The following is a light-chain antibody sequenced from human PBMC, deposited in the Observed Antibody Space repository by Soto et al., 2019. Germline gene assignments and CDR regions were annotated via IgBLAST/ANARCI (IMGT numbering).Light chain of an antibody. CDR2: EVT. CDR3: NSYTTNSNRV. CDR1: SSDVGAYNY. V-gene: IGLV2-14*01. Sequence: QSVLTQPASVSGSPGQSITISCTGTSSDVGAYNYVSWYQHHPGKAPKLMIYEVTNRPSGVSNRFSGSKSGNTASLTISGLQAEDEADYYCNSYTTNSNRVFGTGTNVTVL. J-gene: IGLJ1*01.